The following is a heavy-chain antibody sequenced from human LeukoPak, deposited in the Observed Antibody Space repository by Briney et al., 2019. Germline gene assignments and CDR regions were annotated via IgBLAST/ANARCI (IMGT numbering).Heavy chain of an antibody. CDR3: ARSSSGWPLYFDC. V-gene: IGHV1-2*02. CDR1: GYTFTDYN. CDR2: INPKSGGT. Sequence: GDPVKVSCKASGYTFTDYNLHWVRQAPGEGVEWMGWINPKSGGTKFAQKHQGGVTMTADTSIDTAYLELSNLKSDDTAIYYCARSSSGWPLYFDCWGQGTLAPVSS. J-gene: IGHJ4*02. D-gene: IGHD6-19*01.